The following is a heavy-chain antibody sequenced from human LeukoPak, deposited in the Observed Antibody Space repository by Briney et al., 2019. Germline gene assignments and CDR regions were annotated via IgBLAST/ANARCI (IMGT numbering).Heavy chain of an antibody. CDR1: GFTFSNAW. CDR3: TTDLYDFVWGSYRYVDY. CDR2: IKSKTDGGTT. Sequence: GGSLRLSCAASGFTFSNAWMSWVRQAPGKGLEWVGRIKSKTDGGTTDYAAPVKGRFTISRDDSKNTLYLQMNSLKAEDTAVYYCTTDLYDFVWGSYRYVDYWGQGTLVTVSS. V-gene: IGHV3-15*01. J-gene: IGHJ4*02. D-gene: IGHD3-16*02.